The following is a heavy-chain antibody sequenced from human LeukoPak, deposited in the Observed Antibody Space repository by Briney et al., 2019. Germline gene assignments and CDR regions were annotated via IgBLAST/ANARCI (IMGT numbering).Heavy chain of an antibody. J-gene: IGHJ4*02. CDR3: ARGRVLEWLSPLAYFDY. D-gene: IGHD3-3*01. CDR2: INHSGST. Sequence: SETLSLTCVVYGGSFSGYYWSWIRQPPGKGLEWIGEINHSGSTNYNPSLKSRVTISVDTSKNQFSLKLSSVTAADTAVYYCARGRVLEWLSPLAYFDYWGQGTLVTVSS. V-gene: IGHV4-34*01. CDR1: GGSFSGYY.